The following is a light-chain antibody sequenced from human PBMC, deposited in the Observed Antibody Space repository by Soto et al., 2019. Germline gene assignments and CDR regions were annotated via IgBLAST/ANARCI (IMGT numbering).Light chain of an antibody. J-gene: IGKJ1*01. CDR2: KAS. CDR1: QSISIW. CDR3: QQYNSYWT. Sequence: DIQMTQSSSTLSASVGDRVTITCRASQSISIWLAWYQQKPGKAPKLLIYKASSLESGVPSRFSGSGSGTEFILTTSSLQPDDFATYYCQQYNSYWTFGQGTKVEIK. V-gene: IGKV1-5*03.